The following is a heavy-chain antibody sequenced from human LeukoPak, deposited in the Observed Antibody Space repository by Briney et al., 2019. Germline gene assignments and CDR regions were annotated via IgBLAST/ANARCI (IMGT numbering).Heavy chain of an antibody. J-gene: IGHJ4*02. D-gene: IGHD3-10*01. CDR3: ARDLDYYGSGSPDY. Sequence: GGSLRLSCAASGFTFSSYAMNWVRQAPGKGLEWVSGVSSSGDNTYYADSVKGRFTISRDNSKNTLYLQMNSLRAEDTAVYYCARDLDYYGSGSPDYWGQGTLVTVSS. CDR2: VSSSGDNT. CDR1: GFTFSSYA. V-gene: IGHV3-23*01.